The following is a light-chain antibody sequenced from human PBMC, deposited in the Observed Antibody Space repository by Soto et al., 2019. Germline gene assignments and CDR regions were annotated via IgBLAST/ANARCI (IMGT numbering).Light chain of an antibody. Sequence: QSVLTQPASVSGSPGQSITISCTGTSSDFAVYKYVSWYQQHPGKAPKLMIYEVSNRPSGVSTRFSGSKSGNTASLTISGLQAEDEADYYCSSFTSSSTPYVFGTGTKLTVL. CDR2: EVS. V-gene: IGLV2-14*01. CDR1: SSDFAVYKY. J-gene: IGLJ1*01. CDR3: SSFTSSSTPYV.